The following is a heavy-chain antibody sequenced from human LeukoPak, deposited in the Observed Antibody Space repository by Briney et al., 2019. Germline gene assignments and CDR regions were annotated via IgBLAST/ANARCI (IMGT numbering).Heavy chain of an antibody. V-gene: IGHV4-39*01. CDR2: IYYDGST. CDR1: GGSISSIDYH. D-gene: IGHD6-13*01. Sequence: SETLSLTCTVSGGSISSIDYHWGWVRQSPGKGLEWIGSIYYDGSTDYNPSLKSRVTISVDTSKNQLSLQMTSVTAADTAVYYCATLSGSSWYFDYWGQGTLVTVSS. CDR3: ATLSGSSWYFDY. J-gene: IGHJ4*02.